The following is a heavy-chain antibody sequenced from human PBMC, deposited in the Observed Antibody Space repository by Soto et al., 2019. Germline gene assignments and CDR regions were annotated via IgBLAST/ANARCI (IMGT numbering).Heavy chain of an antibody. V-gene: IGHV3-23*01. D-gene: IGHD1-1*01. J-gene: IGHJ6*02. CDR2: ISASGGST. CDR3: AKGWNDVHYYYGMDV. CDR1: GFTFSNFA. Sequence: GGSLRLSCAASGFTFSNFAMTWVRQAPGKGLEWVSAISASGGSTYYADSVKGRFTISRDNSKNMLYLQMNSLRAEDTAVYYCAKGWNDVHYYYGMDVWGQGTMVTVSS.